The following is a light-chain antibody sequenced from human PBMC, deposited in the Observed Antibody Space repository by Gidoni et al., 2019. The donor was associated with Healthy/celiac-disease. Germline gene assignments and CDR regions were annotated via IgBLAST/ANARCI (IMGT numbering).Light chain of an antibody. Sequence: DIVMTPSPLSLPVTPGEPASISCRSSQSLLHSNGYNYLDWYLQKPGQSPQLLIYLGSNRASGVPDRFSGSGSGTDFTLKISRGEAEDVGVYYCMQAIQTPITFGQGTRLEIK. CDR2: LGS. CDR3: MQAIQTPIT. J-gene: IGKJ5*01. V-gene: IGKV2-28*01. CDR1: QSLLHSNGYNY.